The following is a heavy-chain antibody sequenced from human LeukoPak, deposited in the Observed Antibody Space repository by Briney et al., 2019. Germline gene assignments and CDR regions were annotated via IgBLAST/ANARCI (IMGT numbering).Heavy chain of an antibody. D-gene: IGHD5-18*01. CDR3: ARDRGGGYNYGSDAFDI. V-gene: IGHV4-59*01. CDR2: IYYSGST. Sequence: TSETLSLTCTVSGGSISYYYWSWIRQPPGKGLEWIGYIYYSGSTNYNPSLKSRVSISVDTSKNQFSLNLISVTAADTAVYYCARDRGGGYNYGSDAFDIWGQGTMVTVSS. CDR1: GGSISYYY. J-gene: IGHJ3*02.